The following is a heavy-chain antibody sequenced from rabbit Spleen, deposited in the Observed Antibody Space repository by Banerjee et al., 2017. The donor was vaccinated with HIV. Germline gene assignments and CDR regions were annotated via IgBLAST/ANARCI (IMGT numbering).Heavy chain of an antibody. Sequence: QSLEESGGDLVKPGASLTLTCTASGFSFSSSYYMCWVRQAPGKGLEWIGTIYAGSTGTIDFASWAKGRFTISKTSSTTVTLQMTSLTVADTATYFCATSGRQENDRFNLWGQGTLVTVS. CDR3: ATSGRQENDRFNL. V-gene: IGHV1S40*01. D-gene: IGHD1-1*01. J-gene: IGHJ4*01. CDR2: IYAGSTGTI. CDR1: GFSFSSSYY.